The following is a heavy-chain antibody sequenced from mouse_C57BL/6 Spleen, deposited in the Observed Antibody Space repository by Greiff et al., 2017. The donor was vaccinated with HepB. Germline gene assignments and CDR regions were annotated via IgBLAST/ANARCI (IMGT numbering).Heavy chain of an antibody. J-gene: IGHJ4*01. CDR3: ARAPYDYEGYYYSRDY. CDR1: GYSFTGYY. V-gene: IGHV1-42*01. D-gene: IGHD2-4*01. Sequence: EVQLQQSGPELVKPGASVKISCKASGYSFTGYYMNWVKQSPEKSLEWIGEINPSTGGTTYNQKFKAKATLTVDKSSSTAYMQLKSLSSEDSAVYYGARAPYDYEGYYYSRDYWGQGTSVTVSS. CDR2: INPSTGGT.